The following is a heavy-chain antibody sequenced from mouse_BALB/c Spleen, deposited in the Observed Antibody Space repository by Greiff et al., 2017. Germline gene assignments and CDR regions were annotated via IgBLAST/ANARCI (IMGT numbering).Heavy chain of an antibody. CDR3: ARSGYGNFNYAMDY. V-gene: IGHV5-17*02. D-gene: IGHD2-10*02. Sequence: EVQGVESGGGLVKPGGSRKLSCAASGFTFSSFGMHWVRQAPEKGLEWVAYISSGSSTIYYADTVKGRFTISRDNPKNTLFLQMTSLRSEDTAMYYCARSGYGNFNYAMDYWGQGTSVTVSS. CDR1: GFTFSSFG. J-gene: IGHJ4*01. CDR2: ISSGSSTI.